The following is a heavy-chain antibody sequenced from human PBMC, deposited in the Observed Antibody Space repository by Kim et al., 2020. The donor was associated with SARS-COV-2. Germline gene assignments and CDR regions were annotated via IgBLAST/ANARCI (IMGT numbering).Heavy chain of an antibody. V-gene: IGHV4-39*01. J-gene: IGHJ4*02. D-gene: IGHD3-10*01. CDR1: GGSISSSSYY. Sequence: SETLSLTCTVPGGSISSSSYYWGWIRQPPGKGLEWIGSIYYSGSTYYNPSLKSRVTISVDTSKNQFSLKLSSVTAADTAVYYCAVNYMVRGVIIRGFDYWGQGTLVTVSS. CDR3: AVNYMVRGVIIRGFDY. CDR2: IYYSGST.